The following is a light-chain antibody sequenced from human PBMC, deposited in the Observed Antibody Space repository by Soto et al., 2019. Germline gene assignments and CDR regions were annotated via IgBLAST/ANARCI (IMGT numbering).Light chain of an antibody. CDR1: QRISDI. Sequence: DIQLTQFPSSLSASVGDRVTMTCRTSQRISDILHWYQQKPGKAPNLLIYVASNLQSGVPSRFRGCGCGTGFTLTIISLDTEDFATYYCQGSYATSFTFGTGTRVDMK. CDR3: QGSYATSFT. V-gene: IGKV1-39*01. CDR2: VAS. J-gene: IGKJ3*01.